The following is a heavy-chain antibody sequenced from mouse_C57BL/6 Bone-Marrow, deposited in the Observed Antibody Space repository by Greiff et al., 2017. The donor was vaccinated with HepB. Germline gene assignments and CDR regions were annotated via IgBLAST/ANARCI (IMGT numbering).Heavy chain of an antibody. V-gene: IGHV1-39*01. Sequence: EVQLMEPGPELVKPGASVKISCKASGYSFTDYNMNWVKQSNGKSLEWIGVINPNYGTTSYNQKFKGKATLTVDQSSSTAYMQLNSLTSEDSSVYYCGKECQLRPRDFDYWGQGTLVTFSS. D-gene: IGHD3-1*01. CDR2: INPNYGTT. CDR3: GKECQLRPRDFDY. J-gene: IGHJ3*01. CDR1: GYSFTDYN.